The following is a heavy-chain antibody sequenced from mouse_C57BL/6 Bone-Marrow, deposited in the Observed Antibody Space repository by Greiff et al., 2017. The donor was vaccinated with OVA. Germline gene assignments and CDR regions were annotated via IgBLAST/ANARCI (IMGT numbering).Heavy chain of an antibody. CDR2: IRSKSNNYAT. Sequence: DVQLQESGGGLVQPKGSLKLSCAASGFSFNTYAMNWVRQAPGKGLEWVARIRSKSNNYATYYADSVKDRFTISRDDSESMLYLQMNNLKTEDTAMYYCVGYDYDSMDYWGQGTSVTVSS. CDR1: GFSFNTYA. CDR3: VGYDYDSMDY. V-gene: IGHV10-1*01. D-gene: IGHD2-4*01. J-gene: IGHJ4*01.